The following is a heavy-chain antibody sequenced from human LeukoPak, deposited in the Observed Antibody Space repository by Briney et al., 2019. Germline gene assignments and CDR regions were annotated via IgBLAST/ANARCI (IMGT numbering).Heavy chain of an antibody. CDR3: ARVGGSYDKYYFDF. J-gene: IGHJ4*02. CDR1: GYSISSGYY. CDR2: IYHSEST. Sequence: PSETLSLTCTVSGYSISSGYYWGWIRQPPGKGLEWIGNIYHSESTYYNPSLKSRVTISVDTSKNQFSLKVRSVTAADTAVYYCARVGGSYDKYYFDFWDQGTLVTVSS. V-gene: IGHV4-38-2*02. D-gene: IGHD1-26*01.